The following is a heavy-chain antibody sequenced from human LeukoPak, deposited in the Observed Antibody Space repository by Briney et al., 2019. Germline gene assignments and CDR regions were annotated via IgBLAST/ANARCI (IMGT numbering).Heavy chain of an antibody. CDR1: GFTFSSYW. CDR3: ASAFSSSSGRWFDP. D-gene: IGHD6-6*01. V-gene: IGHV3-74*01. Sequence: PGGSLRLSCAASGFTFSSYWMHWVRQAPGEGLVWVSRINSDGSSTSYADSVKGRFIISRDNAKNTLYLQMNSLRAEDTAVYYCASAFSSSSGRWFDPWGQGTLVTVSS. J-gene: IGHJ5*02. CDR2: INSDGSST.